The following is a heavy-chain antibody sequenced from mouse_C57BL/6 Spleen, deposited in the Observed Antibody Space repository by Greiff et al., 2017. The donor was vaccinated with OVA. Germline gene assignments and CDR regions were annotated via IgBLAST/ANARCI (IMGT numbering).Heavy chain of an antibody. V-gene: IGHV5-17*01. CDR3: ARFDGYYYAMDY. CDR1: GFTFSDYG. CDR2: ISSGRSTI. D-gene: IGHD2-3*01. Sequence: EVHLVESGGGLVKPGGSLKLSCAASGFTFSDYGMHWVRQAPEKGLEWVAYISSGRSTIYYADTVKGRFTISRDNAKNTLFLQMTSLRSEDTAMYYCARFDGYYYAMDYWGQGTSVTVSS. J-gene: IGHJ4*01.